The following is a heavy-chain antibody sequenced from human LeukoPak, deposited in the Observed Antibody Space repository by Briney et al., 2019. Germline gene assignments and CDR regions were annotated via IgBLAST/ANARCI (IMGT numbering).Heavy chain of an antibody. CDR3: AKVRGVYCSSPACYYYAS. CDR2: VSPSGGRT. Sequence: PGGSLRLSCGASGFTFSSYAMIWVRQTPGRGLEWVAGVSPSGGRTLYADSVEGRFTISRDNSNDTVYLQLSSLRAEDSALYYCAKVRGVYCSSPACYYYASWGQGTPVTVSS. D-gene: IGHD2-2*01. CDR1: GFTFSSYA. J-gene: IGHJ4*02. V-gene: IGHV3-23*01.